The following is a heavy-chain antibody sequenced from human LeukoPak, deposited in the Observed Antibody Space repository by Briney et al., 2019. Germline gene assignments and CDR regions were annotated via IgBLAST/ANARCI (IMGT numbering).Heavy chain of an antibody. D-gene: IGHD2-2*02. CDR1: GYTFTSYG. V-gene: IGHV1-18*01. J-gene: IGHJ4*02. CDR3: ARGFCSSTSCYTGIDY. Sequence: ASVKVSCKASGYTFTSYGISWVRQAPGQGLEWMGWISAYNGNTNYAQKLQGRVTMTTDTSTSTAYMELRSLRSDDTAVYYCARGFCSSTSCYTGIDYWGQGTLVTVSS. CDR2: ISAYNGNT.